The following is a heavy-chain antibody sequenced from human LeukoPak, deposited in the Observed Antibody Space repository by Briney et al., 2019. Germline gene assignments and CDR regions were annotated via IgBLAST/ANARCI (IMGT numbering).Heavy chain of an antibody. Sequence: SETLSLTCAVYGGSFGGYYWSWTRQPPGKGLEWIGEINHSGSTNYNPSLKSRVTISVDTSKNQFSLKLSSVTAADTAEYYCARGRQLWPPASPLAPFDYWGQGTLVTVSS. J-gene: IGHJ4*02. CDR1: GGSFGGYY. D-gene: IGHD5-18*01. CDR2: INHSGST. V-gene: IGHV4-34*01. CDR3: ARGRQLWPPASPLAPFDY.